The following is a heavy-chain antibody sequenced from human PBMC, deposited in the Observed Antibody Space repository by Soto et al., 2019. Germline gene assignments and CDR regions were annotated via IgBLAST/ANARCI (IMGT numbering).Heavy chain of an antibody. CDR2: ISYDGSNK. CDR3: AKDSSDTAIYYYGMDV. V-gene: IGHV3-30*18. CDR1: GFTFSSYG. J-gene: IGHJ6*02. Sequence: GGSLRLSCAASGFTFSSYGMHWVRQTPGQGLEWVAVISYDGSNKYYADSVKGRFTISRDNSKNTLYLQMNSLRAEDTAVYYCAKDSSDTAIYYYGMDVWGQGTTVTVSS. D-gene: IGHD5-18*01.